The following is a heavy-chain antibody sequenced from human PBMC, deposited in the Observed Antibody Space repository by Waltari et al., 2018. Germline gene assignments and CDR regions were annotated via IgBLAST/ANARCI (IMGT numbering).Heavy chain of an antibody. D-gene: IGHD6-13*01. CDR2: INHSGST. CDR3: ARVGYSSSWYRHANWFDP. Sequence: QVQLQQWGAGLLKPSETLSLTCAVYGGSFSGYYWSWIRQPPGTGLEWIGEINHSGSTNYNPSLKSRVTISVDTSKNQFSLKLSSVTAADTAVYYCARVGYSSSWYRHANWFDPWGQGTLVTVSS. J-gene: IGHJ5*02. V-gene: IGHV4-34*01. CDR1: GGSFSGYY.